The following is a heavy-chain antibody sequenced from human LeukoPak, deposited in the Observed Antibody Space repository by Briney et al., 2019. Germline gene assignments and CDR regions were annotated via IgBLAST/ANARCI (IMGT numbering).Heavy chain of an antibody. CDR2: FYPEDGET. D-gene: IGHD5-18*01. J-gene: IGHJ5*02. Sequence: ASVKVSCKVSGYTLTELSIHWVRQAPGKGHEWMGGFYPEDGETTYAQQFQGRVTRTEAASTDTAYMELSSLRSEDTAVYSCLNWGGYSYGGGGWFDPWGQGTLVTVSS. CDR3: LNWGGYSYGGGGWFDP. V-gene: IGHV1-24*01. CDR1: GYTLTELS.